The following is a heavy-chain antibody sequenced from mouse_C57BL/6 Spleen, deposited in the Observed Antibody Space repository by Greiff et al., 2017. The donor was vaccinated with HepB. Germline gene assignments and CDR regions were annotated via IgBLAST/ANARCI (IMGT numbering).Heavy chain of an antibody. CDR2: ISSGGSYT. CDR1: GFTFSSYG. D-gene: IGHD2-2*01. Sequence: EVMLVDSGGDLVKPGGSLKLSCAASGFTFSSYGMSWVRQTPDKRLEWVATISSGGSYTYYPDSVKGRFTISRDNAKNTLYLQMSSLKSEDTAMYYCARHQVVTLLDYFHYFDYWGQGTTLTVSS. V-gene: IGHV5-6*02. CDR3: ARHQVVTLLDYFHYFDY. J-gene: IGHJ2*01.